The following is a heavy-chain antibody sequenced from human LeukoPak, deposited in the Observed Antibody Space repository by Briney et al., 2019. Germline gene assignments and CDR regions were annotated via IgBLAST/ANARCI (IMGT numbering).Heavy chain of an antibody. CDR3: ARAKGLSAARPWDNWFDP. D-gene: IGHD6-6*01. Sequence: SETLSLTCTVSGGSISSYYGSWIRQPPGKGLELVGYIYYTGSTNYNPSLKSRVTISVDTSKNQFSLKLTSVTAAATAVYYCARAKGLSAARPWDNWFDPWGQGTLVTVSS. V-gene: IGHV4-59*01. CDR1: GGSISSYY. CDR2: IYYTGST. J-gene: IGHJ5*02.